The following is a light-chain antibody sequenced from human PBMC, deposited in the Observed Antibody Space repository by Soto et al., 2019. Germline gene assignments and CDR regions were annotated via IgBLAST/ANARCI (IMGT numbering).Light chain of an antibody. CDR2: DDN. J-gene: IGLJ1*01. Sequence: QAVVTQPPSVSAAPGQKVTISCSGSSSNIGGNSVSWYQQLPGTAPKLLIYDDNKRPSGIPDRFSGSKSGTSATLGITGFQTGDEADYYCGSWDSSLSAYVFGTGPRSPS. CDR3: GSWDSSLSAYV. V-gene: IGLV1-51*01. CDR1: SSNIGGNS.